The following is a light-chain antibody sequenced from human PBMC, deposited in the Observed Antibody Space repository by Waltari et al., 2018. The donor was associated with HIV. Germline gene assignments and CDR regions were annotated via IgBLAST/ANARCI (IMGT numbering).Light chain of an antibody. CDR3: CSYASSSGYV. CDR2: EVS. Sequence: QSALTQPASVSGSPGQSITISCTGTSSDVGSYNLVSWYQQHPGKAPKLMIYEVSKRASGVSNRVSGSRSGNTASLTISGRQAEDEAEYHCCSYASSSGYVCGTGTKVTVL. V-gene: IGLV2-23*02. J-gene: IGLJ1*01. CDR1: SSDVGSYNL.